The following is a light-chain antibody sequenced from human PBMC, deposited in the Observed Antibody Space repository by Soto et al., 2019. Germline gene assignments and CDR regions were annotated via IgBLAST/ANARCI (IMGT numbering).Light chain of an antibody. V-gene: IGKV3-15*01. J-gene: IGKJ1*01. Sequence: EIVMTQSPATLSVSPGERATLSCRATQSLSSNLAWYQQKPGQAPRLLIYGAPTRATGIPARFSGSGSGTEFTLTISSLQSEDFAVYYCQHYNNWPPAWTFGQGTKVDIK. CDR1: QSLSSN. CDR3: QHYNNWPPAWT. CDR2: GAP.